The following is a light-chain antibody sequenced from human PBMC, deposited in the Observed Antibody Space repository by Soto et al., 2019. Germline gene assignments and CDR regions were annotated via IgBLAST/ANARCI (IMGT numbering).Light chain of an antibody. V-gene: IGKV1-39*01. J-gene: IGKJ4*01. Sequence: DIQMTQSPSSLSASVGDRVTITCRASQTISTYLNWYQQKPGKAPRLLIYDASGLLSGVPSRFSGSGSGTDFTLTISSLQPEDFATYYCQQSYSTPRTFGGGTKVDI. CDR1: QTISTY. CDR2: DAS. CDR3: QQSYSTPRT.